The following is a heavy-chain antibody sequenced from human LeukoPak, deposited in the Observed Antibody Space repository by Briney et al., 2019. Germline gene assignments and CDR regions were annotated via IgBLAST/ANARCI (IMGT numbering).Heavy chain of an antibody. CDR2: ISAYNGNT. D-gene: IGHD3-9*01. CDR3: ARDIFLIGRYDILTGYSSFDY. V-gene: IGHV1-18*01. CDR1: GYTFTSYG. J-gene: IGHJ4*02. Sequence: GASVKVSCKASGYTFTSYGISWVRQAPGQGLEWMGWISAYNGNTNYAQKLQGRVTMTTDTSTSTAYMELRSLRSDDTAVYYCARDIFLIGRYDILTGYSSFDYWGQGTLVTVSS.